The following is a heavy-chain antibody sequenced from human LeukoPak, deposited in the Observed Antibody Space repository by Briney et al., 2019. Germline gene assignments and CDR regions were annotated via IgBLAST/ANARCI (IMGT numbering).Heavy chain of an antibody. D-gene: IGHD6-6*01. CDR1: GYTFTSYD. CDR3: ARGRIAARPSWFDP. Sequence: ASVKVSCKASGYTFTSYDINWVRQATGQGLEWMGWINPNSGGTNYAQKFQGRVTMTRDTSISTAYMELSRLRSDDTAVYYCARGRIAARPSWFDPWGQGTLVTVSS. J-gene: IGHJ5*02. V-gene: IGHV1-2*02. CDR2: INPNSGGT.